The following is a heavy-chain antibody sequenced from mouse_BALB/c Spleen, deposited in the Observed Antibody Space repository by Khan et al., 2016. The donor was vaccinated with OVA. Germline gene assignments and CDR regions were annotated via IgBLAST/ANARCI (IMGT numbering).Heavy chain of an antibody. CDR1: GYSITSGYG. J-gene: IGHJ2*01. CDR3: ARTARITY. CDR2: ISYSGST. D-gene: IGHD1-2*01. V-gene: IGHV3-2*02. Sequence: VQLKESGPGLVKPSQSLSLTCTVTGYSITSGYGWKWIRQFPGNKLEWMGYISYSGSTNYNQSLKSRISITRDTSKNQFFMQLNSVTTEDTATYYCARTARITYWGQGTTLTVSA.